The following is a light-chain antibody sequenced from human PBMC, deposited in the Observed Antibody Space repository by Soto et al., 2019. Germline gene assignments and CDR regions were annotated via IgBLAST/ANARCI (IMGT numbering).Light chain of an antibody. CDR2: GAS. J-gene: IGKJ3*01. CDR1: QSVSSN. Sequence: ETVLTQSPVTLSASPGERATLYCRASQSVSSNLAWYLQKPGQAPRRLIYGASTRATGIPARFSGSGSGTEFTLTIDSLQSEYFAVYYCQQYNNLPLTVGPGIKVDLK. V-gene: IGKV3-15*01. CDR3: QQYNNLPLT.